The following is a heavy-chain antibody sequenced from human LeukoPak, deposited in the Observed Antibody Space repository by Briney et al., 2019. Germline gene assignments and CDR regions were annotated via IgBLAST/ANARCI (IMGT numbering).Heavy chain of an antibody. CDR1: GFTFDDYA. CDR3: AKDISYSSSSGVFDY. Sequence: GRSLRLSCAASGFTFDDYAMHWVRQAPGKGLEWVSGISWNSGRIGYADSVKGRFTISGDSAKNSLYLLMNSLRAEDTALYYCAKDISYSSSSGVFDYWGQGTLVTVSS. CDR2: ISWNSGRI. V-gene: IGHV3-9*01. D-gene: IGHD6-6*01. J-gene: IGHJ4*02.